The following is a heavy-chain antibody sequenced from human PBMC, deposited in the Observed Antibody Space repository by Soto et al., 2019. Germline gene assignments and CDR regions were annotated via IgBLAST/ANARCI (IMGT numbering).Heavy chain of an antibody. CDR1: VYTFTGYY. D-gene: IGHD3-3*01. V-gene: IGHV1-69*13. Sequence: GASVKLCCKASVYTFTGYYMHWVRQATGQGLEWMGGIIPIFGTANYAQKFQGRVTITADESTSTAYMELSSLRSEDTAVYYCARCPYDFWSGYYEPAADYYYYGMDVWGQGTTVTVSS. CDR3: ARCPYDFWSGYYEPAADYYYYGMDV. J-gene: IGHJ6*02. CDR2: IIPIFGTA.